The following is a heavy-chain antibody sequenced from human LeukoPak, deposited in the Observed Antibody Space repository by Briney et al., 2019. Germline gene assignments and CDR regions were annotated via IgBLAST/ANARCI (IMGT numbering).Heavy chain of an antibody. CDR2: IKQDGSEK. D-gene: IGHD4-17*01. Sequence: GGSLRLSCAASGFTFSSYWMSWVRQAPGKGLEWVANIKQDGSEKYNVDSVKGRFTISRDNAKNSLYLQMNSLRAEDTAVYYCARDYYYGDYLALYYYYGMDVWGQGTTVTVSS. CDR3: ARDYYYGDYLALYYYYGMDV. CDR1: GFTFSSYW. V-gene: IGHV3-7*01. J-gene: IGHJ6*02.